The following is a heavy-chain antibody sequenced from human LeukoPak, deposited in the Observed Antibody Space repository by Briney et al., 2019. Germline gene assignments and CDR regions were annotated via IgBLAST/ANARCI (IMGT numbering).Heavy chain of an antibody. D-gene: IGHD3-3*01. J-gene: IGHJ5*02. Sequence: GGSLRLPCVPSGFTFTRNCMHWFRKARGKGREWVAAIPHDGSNAYYADSVKGRFTISRDDSKNTQYLQMNSLRIEDSAVYYCATGSDFYYASWGQGTLVTVSS. V-gene: IGHV3-30-3*01. CDR3: ATGSDFYYAS. CDR2: IPHDGSNA. CDR1: GFTFTRNC.